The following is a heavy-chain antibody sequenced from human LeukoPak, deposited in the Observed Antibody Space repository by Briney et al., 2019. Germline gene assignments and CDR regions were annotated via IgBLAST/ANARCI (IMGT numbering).Heavy chain of an antibody. CDR3: ARAYSSGWYGDY. Sequence: GGSLRLSCAASGLTFSSYSMNWVRQAPGKGLEWVSSISSSSSYIYYADSVKGRFTISRDNAKNSLYLQMNSLRAEDTAVYYCARAYSSGWYGDYWGQGTLVTVSS. V-gene: IGHV3-21*01. J-gene: IGHJ4*02. CDR1: GLTFSSYS. CDR2: ISSSSSYI. D-gene: IGHD6-19*01.